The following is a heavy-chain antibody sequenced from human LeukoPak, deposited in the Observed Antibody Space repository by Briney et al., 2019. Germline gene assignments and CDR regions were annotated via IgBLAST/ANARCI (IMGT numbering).Heavy chain of an antibody. CDR3: AKEKYSSS. CDR2: ISYDGSNK. D-gene: IGHD6-13*01. J-gene: IGHJ4*02. CDR1: GFTLSSYA. V-gene: IGHV3-30-3*01. Sequence: AGGSLRLSCAASGFTLSSYAMHWVRQAPGKGLEWVAVISYDGSNKYYADSVKGRFTISRDNSKNTLYLQMNSLRAEDTAVYYCAKEKYSSSWGQGTLVTVSS.